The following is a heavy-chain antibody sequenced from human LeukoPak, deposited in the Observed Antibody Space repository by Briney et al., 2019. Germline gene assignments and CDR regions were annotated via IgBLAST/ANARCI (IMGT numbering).Heavy chain of an antibody. CDR1: GGSLSGYY. D-gene: IGHD6-19*01. Sequence: SETLSLTCAVYGGSLSGYYWSWIRQPPGKGLEWIGEINHSGSTNYNPSLKSRVTISVDTSKNQFSLKLSSVTAADTAVYYCARGQWLVRVYYFDYWGQGTLVTVSS. CDR3: ARGQWLVRVYYFDY. J-gene: IGHJ4*02. V-gene: IGHV4-34*01. CDR2: INHSGST.